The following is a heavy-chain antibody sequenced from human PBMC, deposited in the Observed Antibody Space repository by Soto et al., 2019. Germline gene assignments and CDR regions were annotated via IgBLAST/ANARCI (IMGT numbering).Heavy chain of an antibody. J-gene: IGHJ6*02. CDR3: ARDTGFRDSSSWYVYYYGMDV. V-gene: IGHV4-4*07. CDR1: GGSISSYY. CDR2: IYTSGST. Sequence: PSETLSLTCTVSGGSISSYYWSWIRQPAGKGLEWIGRIYTSGSTNYNPSLKSRVAMSVDTSKNQFSLKLSSVTAADTAVYYCARDTGFRDSSSWYVYYYGMDVWGQGTTVTVSS. D-gene: IGHD6-13*01.